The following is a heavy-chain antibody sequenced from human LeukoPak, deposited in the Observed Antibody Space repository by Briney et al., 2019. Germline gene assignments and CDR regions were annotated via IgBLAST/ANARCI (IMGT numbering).Heavy chain of an antibody. V-gene: IGHV3-33*08. Sequence: GGSLRLSCAASGFTFSSYGMDWVRQAPGKGLEWVAVIWYGESNKYYADSVKGRFTISRDNSKNTLHLQMNSLRAEDTAVYYCARIPMVRGVNDFDYWGLGTLVTVSS. CDR3: ARIPMVRGVNDFDY. CDR2: IWYGESNK. D-gene: IGHD3-10*01. CDR1: GFTFSSYG. J-gene: IGHJ4*02.